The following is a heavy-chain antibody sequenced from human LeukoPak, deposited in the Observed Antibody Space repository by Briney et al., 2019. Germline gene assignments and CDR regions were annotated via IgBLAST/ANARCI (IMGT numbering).Heavy chain of an antibody. CDR2: IGGGDGSI. CDR1: GFTFSNFA. CDR3: AKGMGLAHYYFYGMDA. J-gene: IGHJ6*02. D-gene: IGHD6-19*01. Sequence: PGGSLRLSCAASGFTFSNFAVNWVRQAPGKGLEWVSVIGGGDGSIYYADSVKGRFTISRDNSKNTLYLQMTSLRAEDAAIYYCAKGMGLAHYYFYGMDAWGQGTTVTVSS. V-gene: IGHV3-23*01.